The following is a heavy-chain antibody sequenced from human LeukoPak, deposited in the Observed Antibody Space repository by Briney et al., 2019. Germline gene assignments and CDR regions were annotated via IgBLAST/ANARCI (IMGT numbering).Heavy chain of an antibody. Sequence: GGSLRLSCAASGFTFSSYAMHWVRQAPGKGLEWVAVISYDGSNKYYADSVKGRFTISRDNSKNTLYLQMNSLRAEDTAVYYCAREGGCSYGLDYWGQGTLVTVSS. CDR3: AREGGCSYGLDY. CDR2: ISYDGSNK. V-gene: IGHV3-30-3*01. CDR1: GFTFSSYA. J-gene: IGHJ4*02. D-gene: IGHD5-18*01.